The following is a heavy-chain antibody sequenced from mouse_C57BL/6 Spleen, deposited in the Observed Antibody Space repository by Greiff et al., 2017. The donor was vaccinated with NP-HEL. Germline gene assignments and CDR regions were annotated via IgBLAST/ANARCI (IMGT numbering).Heavy chain of an antibody. Sequence: EVQLVESEGGLVQPGSSMKLSCTASGFTFSDYYMAWVRQVPEKGLEWVANINYDGSSTYYLDSLKSRFIISRDNAKNILYLQMSSLKSEDTATYYWARGKDYDGWYFDVWGTGTTVTVSS. V-gene: IGHV5-16*01. J-gene: IGHJ1*03. CDR2: INYDGSST. D-gene: IGHD2-4*01. CDR1: GFTFSDYY. CDR3: ARGKDYDGWYFDV.